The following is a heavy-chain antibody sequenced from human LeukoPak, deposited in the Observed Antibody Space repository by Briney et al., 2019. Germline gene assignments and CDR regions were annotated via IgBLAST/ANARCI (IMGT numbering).Heavy chain of an antibody. CDR2: ISSSSSTI. CDR3: ARSVITIFGVLPHYMDV. CDR1: GFTFSSYG. V-gene: IGHV3-48*01. D-gene: IGHD3-3*01. J-gene: IGHJ6*03. Sequence: GGSLRLSCAASGFTFSSYGMHWVRQAPGKGLEWVSYISSSSSTIYYADSVKGRFTISRDNAKNSLYLQMNSLRAEDTAVYYCARSVITIFGVLPHYMDVWGKGTTVTVSS.